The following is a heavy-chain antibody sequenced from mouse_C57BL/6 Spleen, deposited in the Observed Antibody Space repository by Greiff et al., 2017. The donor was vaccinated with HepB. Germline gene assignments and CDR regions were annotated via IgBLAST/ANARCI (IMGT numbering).Heavy chain of an antibody. CDR3: AKDSSGYGFAY. Sequence: EVQLQQSGPVLVKPGASVKMSCKASGYTFTDYYMNWVKQSHGKSLEWIGVINPYNGGTSYNQKFQGKATLTVDKSSSTAYMELNSLTSEDSAVYYCAKDSSGYGFAYWGQGTLVTVSA. J-gene: IGHJ3*01. V-gene: IGHV1-19*01. CDR2: INPYNGGT. D-gene: IGHD3-2*02. CDR1: GYTFTDYY.